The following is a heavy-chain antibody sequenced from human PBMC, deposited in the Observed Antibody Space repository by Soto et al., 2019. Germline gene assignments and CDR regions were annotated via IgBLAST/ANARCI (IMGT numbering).Heavy chain of an antibody. V-gene: IGHV3-21*06. D-gene: IGHD6-13*01. CDR2: ISSSSDYI. CDR3: DRARVYATGPFNF. CDR1: GFTFTSYT. Sequence: GSLRLSCAASGFTFTSYTMNWVRQAPAKGLEWVSSISSSSDYIYYEDSMNSRVTISRDNAKNSLFLDMTSFTGEDAAVYYCDRARVYATGPFNFWGQGTLVTVSS. J-gene: IGHJ4*02.